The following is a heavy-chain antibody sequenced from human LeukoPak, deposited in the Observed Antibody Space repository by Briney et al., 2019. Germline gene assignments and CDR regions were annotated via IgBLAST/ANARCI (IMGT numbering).Heavy chain of an antibody. D-gene: IGHD5-12*01. CDR3: ARGSGYSGFSDY. Sequence: SETLSLTCTVSGGSISSYYWSWIRQPPGKGLEWIGYIYYSGSTNYNPSLKSRVTISVDTSKNQFSLKLSSVTAAGTAVYYCARGSGYSGFSDYWGQGTLVTVSS. CDR2: IYYSGST. CDR1: GGSISSYY. J-gene: IGHJ4*02. V-gene: IGHV4-59*01.